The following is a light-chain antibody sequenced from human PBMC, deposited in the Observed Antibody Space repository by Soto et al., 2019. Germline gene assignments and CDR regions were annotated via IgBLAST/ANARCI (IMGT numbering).Light chain of an antibody. V-gene: IGLV2-14*01. CDR1: SSDVGGYNY. J-gene: IGLJ1*01. CDR2: DVS. Sequence: QSVLTQPASVSGSPRQSITISYTGTSSDVGGYNYVSWYQQHPGKAPKFMIYDVSNRPSGVSNRFSGSKSGNTASLTISGLQAEDEADYYCSSYTTSNTRQIVFGTGTKVTVL. CDR3: SSYTTSNTRQIV.